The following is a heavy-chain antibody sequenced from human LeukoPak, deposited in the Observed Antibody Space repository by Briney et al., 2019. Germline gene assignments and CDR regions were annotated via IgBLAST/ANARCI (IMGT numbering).Heavy chain of an antibody. CDR3: ARDYGSWHENYFDY. CDR2: ISYDGSNK. Sequence: GGSLRLSCAASGFTFSSYAMHWVRQAPGKGLEWVAVISYDGSNKYYADSVKGRFTISRDNSKNTLYLQMNSLRAEGTAVYYCARDYGSWHENYFDYWGQGTLVTVSS. D-gene: IGHD2-15*01. V-gene: IGHV3-30*04. CDR1: GFTFSSYA. J-gene: IGHJ4*02.